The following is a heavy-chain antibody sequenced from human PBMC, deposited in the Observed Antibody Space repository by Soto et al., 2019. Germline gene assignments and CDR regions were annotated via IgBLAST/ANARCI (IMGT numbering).Heavy chain of an antibody. J-gene: IGHJ6*02. D-gene: IGHD3-10*01. CDR2: IIPLFGTT. CDR1: GGTFSNYV. Sequence: QVQLVQSGTEVKKPGSSAKVSCKASGGTFSNYVISWVRQAPGQGLEWMGGIIPLFGTTDFAKKFQGRIAITADESKTTVFMDLSSLRFEDTAVYFCHIDVGSGELSGVWGQGTTVIVSS. CDR3: HIDVGSGELSGV. V-gene: IGHV1-69*01.